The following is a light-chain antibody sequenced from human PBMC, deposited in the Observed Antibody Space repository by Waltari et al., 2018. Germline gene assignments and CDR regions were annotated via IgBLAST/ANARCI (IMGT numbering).Light chain of an antibody. CDR3: QQYSQSPIT. V-gene: IGKV3-20*01. CDR1: QSVTSTY. J-gene: IGKJ5*01. CDR2: GAS. Sequence: EIVLTQSPGTLSLSPGERATLSCRASQSVTSTYLAWYQQKPGRSPRLLIYGASSRATGVPDRCSGGGSATDFTLTITRLEPEDFAVYYCQQYSQSPITFGQGTRLDNK.